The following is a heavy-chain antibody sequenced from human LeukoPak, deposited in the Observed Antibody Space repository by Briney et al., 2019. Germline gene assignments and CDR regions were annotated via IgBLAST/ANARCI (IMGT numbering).Heavy chain of an antibody. Sequence: GGSLRLSCAASGFTFSSYAMNWVRQAPGKGLEWVSFISGSGDTTYYADSVKGRFTISRDNSKNTLYLQMNSLRAEDTATYYCARGAGTKVFDYWGQGSLVIVSS. CDR3: ARGAGTKVFDY. V-gene: IGHV3-23*01. CDR2: ISGSGDTT. J-gene: IGHJ4*02. CDR1: GFTFSSYA.